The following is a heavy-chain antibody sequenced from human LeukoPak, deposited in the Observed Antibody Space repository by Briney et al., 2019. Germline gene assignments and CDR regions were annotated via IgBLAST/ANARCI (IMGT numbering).Heavy chain of an antibody. CDR1: GYTFTNYG. V-gene: IGHV1-18*01. CDR2: INTYDGNT. D-gene: IGHD2-15*01. CDR3: ARDFATWYFDY. J-gene: IGHJ4*02. Sequence: GASVKVSCKASGYTFTNYGISWVRQAPGQGLEWMGWINTYDGNTNYAQNFQGRVAMTTDTSTSTAYMELRSLRSDDTAVYCCARDFATWYFDYWGQGTLVTVSS.